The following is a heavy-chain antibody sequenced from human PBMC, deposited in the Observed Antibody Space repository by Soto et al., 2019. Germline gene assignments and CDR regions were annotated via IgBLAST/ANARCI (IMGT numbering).Heavy chain of an antibody. V-gene: IGHV4-59*01. CDR3: ARETRAGTMA. CDR2: IYYSGST. CDR1: GGSISSYY. Sequence: SETLSLTCTVSGGSISSYYWSWIRQPPGKGLEWIGYIYYSGSTNYNPSLKSRVTISVDTSKNQFSLKLSSVTAADTAVYYCARETRAGTMASGQGTLVTVSS. J-gene: IGHJ5*02. D-gene: IGHD1-7*01.